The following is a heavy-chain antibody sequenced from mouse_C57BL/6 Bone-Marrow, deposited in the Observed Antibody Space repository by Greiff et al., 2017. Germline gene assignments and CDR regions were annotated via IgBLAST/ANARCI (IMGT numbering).Heavy chain of an antibody. V-gene: IGHV1-62-2*01. D-gene: IGHD1-1*01. CDR1: GYTFTEYT. J-gene: IGHJ2*01. Sequence: QVQLQQSGAELVKPGASVKLSCKASGYTFTEYTIHWVKQRSGQGLEWIGWFYPGSGRIKYNETLQDKATMTADKSSSTVYMELSSLTSEDSAFYFCARRFYYGSSPYFDYWGQGTTLSVSS. CDR2: FYPGSGRI. CDR3: ARRFYYGSSPYFDY.